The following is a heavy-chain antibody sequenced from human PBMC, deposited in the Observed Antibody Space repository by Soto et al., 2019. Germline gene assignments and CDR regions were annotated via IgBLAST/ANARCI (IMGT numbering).Heavy chain of an antibody. CDR2: IKHAGREK. J-gene: IGHJ5*02. CDR3: AREGVRSGAYNGLFDP. D-gene: IGHD3-3*01. CDR1: GFTFSSYW. Sequence: GSLGVSVAASGFTFSSYWISAVRQAPGKGLEWVANIKHAGREKYYVDSVKGRFTISRDNAKNLLYLQMNSLTAEDTAVYYCAREGVRSGAYNGLFDPWGQGTLVTVSS. V-gene: IGHV3-7*03.